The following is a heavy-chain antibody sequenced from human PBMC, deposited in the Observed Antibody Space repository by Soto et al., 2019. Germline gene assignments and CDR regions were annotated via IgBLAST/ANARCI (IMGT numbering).Heavy chain of an antibody. Sequence: ASVKVSCKASGYTFTSYAMHWVRQAPGQRLEWMGWINAGNGNTKYSQKFQGRVTITRDTSASTAYMELSSLRSEDTAVYYCARVLGFCFGGGSYPKEGAFVSGGEGPMVTVS. V-gene: IGHV1-3*01. J-gene: IGHJ3*01. D-gene: IGHD2-21*01. CDR3: ARVLGFCFGGGSYPKEGAFVS. CDR2: INAGNGNT. CDR1: GYTFTSYA.